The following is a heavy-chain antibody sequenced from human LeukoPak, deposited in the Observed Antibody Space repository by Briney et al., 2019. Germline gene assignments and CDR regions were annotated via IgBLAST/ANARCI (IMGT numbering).Heavy chain of an antibody. CDR1: GFTFSDYY. J-gene: IGHJ4*02. D-gene: IGHD3-22*01. CDR3: ARAFRAAYYFFDY. CDR2: ISSSGSTI. Sequence: GGSLRLSCAASGFTFSDYYMSWIRQAPGKGLEWVSYISSSGSTIYYADSVKGRFTISRDNAKNSLYLQMNSLRAEDTAVYYCARAFRAAYYFFDYWGQGTLVTVSS. V-gene: IGHV3-11*04.